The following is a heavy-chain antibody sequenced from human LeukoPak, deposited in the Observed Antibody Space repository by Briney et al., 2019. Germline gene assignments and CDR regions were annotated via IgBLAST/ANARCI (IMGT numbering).Heavy chain of an antibody. CDR2: INPSGGST. CDR1: GYTFTSYY. V-gene: IGHV1-46*01. D-gene: IGHD3-16*02. CDR3: ARDQDYVWGSYRLYNWFDP. J-gene: IGHJ5*02. Sequence: GASVKVSCKASGYTFTSYYMHWVRQAPGPGLEWMGIINPSGGSTSYAQKFQGRVTMTRDTSTSKVYMELSSQRSEDTAVYYCARDQDYVWGSYRLYNWFDPWGQGTLVTVSS.